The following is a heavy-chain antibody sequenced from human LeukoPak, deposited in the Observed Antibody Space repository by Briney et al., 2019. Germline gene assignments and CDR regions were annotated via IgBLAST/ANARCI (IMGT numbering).Heavy chain of an antibody. CDR1: GYSISTGYY. CDR2: IYHIGRT. CDR3: ARDETYSDVWSGSAGGGKGNYLDY. V-gene: IGHV4-38-2*02. D-gene: IGHD3-3*01. Sequence: SETLSLTCTVSGYSISTGYYWGWMRQPPGKGLEWIGSIYHIGRTHYNPSLKSPLIISVDTSKNYFSLKLSSVPAADTAMYYCARDETYSDVWSGSAGGGKGNYLDYWGQGILVTVSS. J-gene: IGHJ4*02.